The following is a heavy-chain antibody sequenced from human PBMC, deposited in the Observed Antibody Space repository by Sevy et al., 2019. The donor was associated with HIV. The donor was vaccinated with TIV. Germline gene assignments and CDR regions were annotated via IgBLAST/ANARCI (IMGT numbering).Heavy chain of an antibody. Sequence: GGSLRLSCKASGFNFNNYAMSWVRQAPGKGLEWVSTISGSGGRTYTAESVRGRLTISRDNSKRTVYLQMNSLRGDDTAIYYCAKDPYSSGEYFQKSGQSARVTVSS. J-gene: IGHJ1*01. CDR2: ISGSGGRT. D-gene: IGHD3-22*01. V-gene: IGHV3-23*01. CDR1: GFNFNNYA. CDR3: AKDPYSSGEYFQK.